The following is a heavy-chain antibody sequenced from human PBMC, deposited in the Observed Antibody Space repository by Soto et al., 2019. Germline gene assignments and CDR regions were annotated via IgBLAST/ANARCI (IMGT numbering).Heavy chain of an antibody. CDR1: GLTLSNYE. J-gene: IGHJ4*02. Sequence: WESLRLSCAAYGLTLSNYEMNWVRQAPGKGLEWISKISGSNNNIYYAASVRGRFTISRDTAKNSLYLQMNSLRAEDTAIYYCASERVCGDDCYFFDHWGQGTQVTVSS. D-gene: IGHD2-21*02. V-gene: IGHV3-48*03. CDR3: ASERVCGDDCYFFDH. CDR2: ISGSNNNI.